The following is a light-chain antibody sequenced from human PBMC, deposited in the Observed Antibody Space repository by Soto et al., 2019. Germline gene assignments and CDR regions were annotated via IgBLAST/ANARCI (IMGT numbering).Light chain of an antibody. CDR2: GAS. CDR1: QTINNN. CDR3: QQYNNWPPIT. Sequence: VMTQAPATLSVSPGEIATLSCSASQTINNNVAWYQLKDGQVPRLLIYGASTRAADVPARFSGGGSGTDFTLTINSLQSEDFAVYYCQQYNNWPPITFGQGTRLEIK. V-gene: IGKV3-15*01. J-gene: IGKJ5*01.